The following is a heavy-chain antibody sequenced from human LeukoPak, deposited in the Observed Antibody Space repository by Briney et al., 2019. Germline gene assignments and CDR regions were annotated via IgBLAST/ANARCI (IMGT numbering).Heavy chain of an antibody. J-gene: IGHJ4*02. Sequence: SETLSLTCTVSGGSISSSSYYWGWIRQPPGKGLECIGSIYYSGSTYYNPSLKSRVTISVDTSKNQFSLKLSSVTAADTAVYYCARGGRAIPGDYFDSSGYYYPFDYWGQGTLVTVSS. CDR1: GGSISSSSYY. CDR3: ARGGRAIPGDYFDSSGYYYPFDY. V-gene: IGHV4-39*07. D-gene: IGHD3-22*01. CDR2: IYYSGST.